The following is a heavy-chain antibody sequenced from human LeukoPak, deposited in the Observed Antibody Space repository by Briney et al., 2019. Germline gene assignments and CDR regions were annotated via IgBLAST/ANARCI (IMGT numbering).Heavy chain of an antibody. Sequence: GGSLRLSCAASGFTFSSYAMHWVRQAPGKGLEWVAVISYDGSNKYYADSVKGRFTISRDNSKNTLYLQMNSLRAEDTAVYYCARDPYYYDSSGLDYWGQGTLVTVSS. V-gene: IGHV3-30*04. CDR3: ARDPYYYDSSGLDY. CDR2: ISYDGSNK. CDR1: GFTFSSYA. J-gene: IGHJ4*02. D-gene: IGHD3-22*01.